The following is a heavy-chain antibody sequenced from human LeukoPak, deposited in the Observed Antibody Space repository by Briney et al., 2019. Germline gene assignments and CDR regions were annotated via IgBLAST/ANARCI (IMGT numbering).Heavy chain of an antibody. CDR2: IIPIFGTA. CDR1: GGTFSSYA. J-gene: IGHJ5*02. V-gene: IGHV1-69*01. CDR3: ARDGDNDPRSWFDP. Sequence: ASVEVSCKASGGTFSSYAISWVRQAPGQGLEWMGGIIPIFGTANYAQKFQGRVTITADESTSTAYMELSSLRSEDTAVYYCARDGDNDPRSWFDPWGQGTLVTVSS. D-gene: IGHD7-27*01.